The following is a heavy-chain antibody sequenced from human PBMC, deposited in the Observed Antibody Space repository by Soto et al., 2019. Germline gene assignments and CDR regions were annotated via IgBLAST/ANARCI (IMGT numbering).Heavy chain of an antibody. CDR1: GYSFTNYW. Sequence: PGESLKISCKCSGYSFTNYWIGWVRQMPGKGLEWMGIIYAGDFDTIYSPSFQGQVTIPADKSITTAYLQWSSLKASDTAMYYCARLRQWPPYYGMDVWGQGTTVTVSS. D-gene: IGHD6-19*01. CDR3: ARLRQWPPYYGMDV. J-gene: IGHJ6*02. CDR2: IYAGDFDT. V-gene: IGHV5-51*01.